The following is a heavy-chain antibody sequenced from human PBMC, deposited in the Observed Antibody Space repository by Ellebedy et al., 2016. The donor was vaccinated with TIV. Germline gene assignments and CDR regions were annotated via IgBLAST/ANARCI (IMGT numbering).Heavy chain of an antibody. CDR3: ARSFGSSGWYGYFDY. V-gene: IGHV4-59*08. D-gene: IGHD6-19*01. CDR1: GGSISSYY. CDR2: IYYSGST. Sequence: SETLSLXCTVSGGSISSYYWSWIRQPPGKGLEWIGYIYYSGSTNYNPSLKSRVTISVDTSKNQFSLKLSSLTAADTAVYYCARSFGSSGWYGYFDYWGQGTLFTVSS. J-gene: IGHJ4*02.